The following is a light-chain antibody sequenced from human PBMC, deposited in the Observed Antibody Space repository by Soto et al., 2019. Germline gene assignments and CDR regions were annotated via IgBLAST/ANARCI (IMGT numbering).Light chain of an antibody. V-gene: IGLV2-14*03. CDR1: SSDIGNYNY. J-gene: IGLJ2*01. Sequence: QSALTQPASVSGSPGQSITISCTGTSSDIGNYNYVSWHQQHSGKAPKLIIYDVNSRPSGVSNRFSGSKSGNTASLTISGLQAEDEADYYCSSFTSSTTRVFGGGTKVTVL. CDR3: SSFTSSTTRV. CDR2: DVN.